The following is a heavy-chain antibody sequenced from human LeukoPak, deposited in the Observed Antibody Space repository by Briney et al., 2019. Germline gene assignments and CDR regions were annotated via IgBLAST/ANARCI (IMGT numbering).Heavy chain of an antibody. V-gene: IGHV3-23*01. CDR1: GFTFTSYS. D-gene: IGHD1-26*01. CDR2: ISGGGGST. CDR3: AKGGKWDVTPFDY. J-gene: IGHJ4*02. Sequence: GGSLRLSCAASGFTFTSYSMNWVRQSPGKGLEWVSTISGGGGSTYYADSVKGRFTISRDNSKNTLYLQVNSLRAEDTAVYYCAKGGKWDVTPFDYWGQGTLVTDSS.